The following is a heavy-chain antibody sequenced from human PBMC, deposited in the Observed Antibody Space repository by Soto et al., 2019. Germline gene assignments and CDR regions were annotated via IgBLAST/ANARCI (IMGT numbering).Heavy chain of an antibody. D-gene: IGHD3-10*01. CDR3: ASSYGSGYRALDY. V-gene: IGHV1-69*02. Sequence: QVQLVQAGAEVKRPGSSVKVSCKASGYTFNFYSINWVRQAPGLGLEWMGRVNPIVNMSNYAQKFQGRVTMTADKSTRTAYMELSSLRSEDTAIYYCASSYGSGYRALDYWGQGALVTVSS. CDR2: VNPIVNMS. J-gene: IGHJ4*02. CDR1: GYTFNFYS.